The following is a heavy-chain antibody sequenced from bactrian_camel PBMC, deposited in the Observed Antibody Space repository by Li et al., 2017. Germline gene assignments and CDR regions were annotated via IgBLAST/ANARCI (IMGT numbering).Heavy chain of an antibody. CDR1: GYTSSTYC. D-gene: IGHD2*01. J-gene: IGHJ6*01. CDR2: IATGSGNT. CDR3: AARGPYCYTKLSVRDFTY. Sequence: VQLVESGGGSAQAGGSLRLSCAPSGYTSSTYCMAWFRQAPGKEREGVARIATGSGNTYYADSVKGRFTISQDNAKNTVYLQMNSLKPEDTAMYYCAARGPYCYTKLSVRDFTYWGQGTQVTVS. V-gene: IGHV3S40*01.